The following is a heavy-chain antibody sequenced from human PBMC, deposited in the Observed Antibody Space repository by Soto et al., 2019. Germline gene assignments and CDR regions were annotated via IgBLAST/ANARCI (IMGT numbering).Heavy chain of an antibody. CDR1: GGSISSGGYY. CDR3: ARVRGERETLFDY. CDR2: IYYSGST. V-gene: IGHV4-31*03. J-gene: IGHJ4*02. D-gene: IGHD1-26*01. Sequence: QVQLQESGPVLVKPSQTLSLTCTVSGGSISSGGYYWSWIRQPPGKAREWIGDIYYSGSTYYNPSLKSRVTISVDTSKNQFSLKLSSVTAADTAVYYCARVRGERETLFDYWGQGTLVTVSS.